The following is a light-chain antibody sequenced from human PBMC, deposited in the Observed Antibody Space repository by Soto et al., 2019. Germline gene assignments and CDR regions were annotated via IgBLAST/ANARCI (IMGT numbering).Light chain of an antibody. CDR3: QQYNSYSPWT. CDR2: DAS. Sequence: DIQMTQSPSTLSASVGDRVTITCRANQSISSWLAWYQQKPGKAPKLLIYDASSLESGVPSRFSGSGSGTEFTLPISSLQPDDFATYCCQQYNSYSPWTFGQGTNVEIK. V-gene: IGKV1-5*01. CDR1: QSISSW. J-gene: IGKJ1*01.